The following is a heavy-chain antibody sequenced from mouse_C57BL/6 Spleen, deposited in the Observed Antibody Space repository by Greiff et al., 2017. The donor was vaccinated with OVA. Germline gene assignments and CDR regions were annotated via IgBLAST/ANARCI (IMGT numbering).Heavy chain of an antibody. Sequence: QVQLQQPGAELVKPGASVKLSCKASGYTFTSYWMQWVKQRPGQGLEWIGEIDPSDSYTNYNQKFKGKATLTVDTSSSTAYMQLSSLTSEDSAVYYYAKLGQGYAMDYWGQGTSVTVSS. V-gene: IGHV1-50*01. J-gene: IGHJ4*01. CDR3: AKLGQGYAMDY. CDR1: GYTFTSYW. CDR2: IDPSDSYT. D-gene: IGHD4-1*01.